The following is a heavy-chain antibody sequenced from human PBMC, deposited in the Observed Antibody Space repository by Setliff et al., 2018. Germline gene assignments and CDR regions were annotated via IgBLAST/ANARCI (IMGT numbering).Heavy chain of an antibody. CDR1: GFTFSSYA. V-gene: IGHV3-30-3*01. CDR2: ISYDGSNK. Sequence: PGGSLRLSCAASGFTFSSYAMHWVRQAPGKGLEWVAVISYDGSNKYYADSVKGRFTISRDISKNTLYLQMNSLRPEDTAVYYCARDLRSSPRVIDAFDIWGQGTMVTVSS. J-gene: IGHJ3*02. CDR3: ARDLRSSPRVIDAFDI. D-gene: IGHD2-2*01.